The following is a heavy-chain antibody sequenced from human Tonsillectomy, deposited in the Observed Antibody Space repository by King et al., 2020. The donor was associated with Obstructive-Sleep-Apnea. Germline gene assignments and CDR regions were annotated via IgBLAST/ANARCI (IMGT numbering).Heavy chain of an antibody. CDR1: GFTFSSYA. CDR2: ISGRCGST. CDR3: AKVTVTTDRGYFDY. Sequence: EVQLVESGGGLVQPGGSLRLSCAASGFTFSSYARSWVRQAPGKGLEWVSAISGRCGSTYDADAVKGRFTISMDNSKNTLYLQMNSLRAEDTAVYYCAKVTVTTDRGYFDYWGQGTLVTVSS. J-gene: IGHJ4*02. V-gene: IGHV3-23*04. D-gene: IGHD4-17*01.